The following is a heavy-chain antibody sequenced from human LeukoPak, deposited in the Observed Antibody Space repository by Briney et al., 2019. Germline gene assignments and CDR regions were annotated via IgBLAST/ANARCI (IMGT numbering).Heavy chain of an antibody. D-gene: IGHD3-10*01. CDR2: ISSSSSYI. V-gene: IGHV3-21*01. Sequence: PWGSLRLSCAASGFTFSSYSMNWVRQAPGKGLEWVSSISSSSSYIYYADSVKGRFTISRDNAKNSLYLQMNSLRAEDTAVYYCAGFRSGIGDDYWGQGTLVTVSS. J-gene: IGHJ4*02. CDR1: GFTFSSYS. CDR3: AGFRSGIGDDY.